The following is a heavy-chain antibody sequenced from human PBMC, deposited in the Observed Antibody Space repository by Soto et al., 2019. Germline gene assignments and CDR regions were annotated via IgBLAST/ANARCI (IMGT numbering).Heavy chain of an antibody. J-gene: IGHJ6*02. Sequence: SETLSLTCTVSGGSISSSSYYWGWIRQPPGKGLEWIGSIYYSGSTYYNPSLKSRVTISVDTSKNHFSLKLSSVTAADTAVYYCARDEVGNWNSFYYYGMDVWGQGTTVTVSS. CDR1: GGSISSSSYY. D-gene: IGHD1-20*01. CDR3: ARDEVGNWNSFYYYGMDV. V-gene: IGHV4-39*07. CDR2: IYYSGST.